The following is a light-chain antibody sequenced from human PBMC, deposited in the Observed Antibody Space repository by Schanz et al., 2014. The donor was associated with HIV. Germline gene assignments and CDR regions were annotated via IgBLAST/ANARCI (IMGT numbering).Light chain of an antibody. J-gene: IGLJ1*01. V-gene: IGLV1-40*01. CDR1: SSNIGAGYD. Sequence: QSVLTQPPSLSGAPGQRVSLSCNGSSSNIGAGYDVHWYQQFPGTAPRLLIFDDNSRPSGVPDRFSGSKSGTSASLAITGLQADDEADYYCCSYTTTSTYVFGAGTKLTVL. CDR2: DDN. CDR3: CSYTTTSTYV.